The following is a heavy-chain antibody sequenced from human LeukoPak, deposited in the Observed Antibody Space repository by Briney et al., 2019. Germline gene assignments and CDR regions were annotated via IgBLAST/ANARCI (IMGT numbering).Heavy chain of an antibody. Sequence: QTGGSLRLSCAASGFTFSSYWMSWVRQAPGKGLEWVSGIIGGGGSTYYADSVKGRFTISGDNSRNTLFLQMNSLRAEDTAVYYCAHGAMYQLDYWGQGTLVTVSS. V-gene: IGHV3-23*01. CDR2: IIGGGGST. J-gene: IGHJ4*02. D-gene: IGHD2-2*01. CDR3: AHGAMYQLDY. CDR1: GFTFSSYW.